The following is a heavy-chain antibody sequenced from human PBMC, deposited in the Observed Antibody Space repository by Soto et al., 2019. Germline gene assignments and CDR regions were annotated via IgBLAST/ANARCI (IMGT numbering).Heavy chain of an antibody. D-gene: IGHD3-10*01. CDR2: IWYDGSNK. CDR3: VQGRTMVLDFSLDY. J-gene: IGHJ4*02. V-gene: IGHV3-33*06. Sequence: PGGSLRLSCAASGFTFSSYGMHWVRQAPGKGLEWVAVIWYDGSNKYYADSVKGRFAISRDNSKNTLYLQMNSLRAEDTAVYYCVQGRTMVLDFSLDYWGQGTLVTVSS. CDR1: GFTFSSYG.